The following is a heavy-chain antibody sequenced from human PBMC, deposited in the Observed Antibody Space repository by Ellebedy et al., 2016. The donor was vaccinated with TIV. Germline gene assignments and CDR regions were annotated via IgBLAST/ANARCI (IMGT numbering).Heavy chain of an antibody. J-gene: IGHJ3*02. V-gene: IGHV3-48*02. CDR2: ISSSSSTM. D-gene: IGHD1-1*01. Sequence: GESLKISCAASGFTFSSYSLNWVRQAPGKGLAWVSYISSSSSTMYYADSVKGRFTISRDNAKSSLFLHMNSLRDEDTAVYDCARVGVLERRGAFDIWGQGTMVTVSS. CDR1: GFTFSSYS. CDR3: ARVGVLERRGAFDI.